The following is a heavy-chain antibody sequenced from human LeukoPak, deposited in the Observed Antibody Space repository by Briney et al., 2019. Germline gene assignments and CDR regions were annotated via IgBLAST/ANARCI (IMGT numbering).Heavy chain of an antibody. V-gene: IGHV3-53*01. CDR2: VYGDGVT. CDR1: GGSISSSNW. D-gene: IGHD3-22*01. Sequence: ETLSLTCAVSGGSISSSNWWSWVRQAPGKGLEWVSIVYGDGVTHYVDSVKGRFTISRDNSRNTLYLQMNSLRAEDTAVYYCARHHEYYYDSSGMPCYFDYWGQGTLVTVSS. CDR3: ARHHEYYYDSSGMPCYFDY. J-gene: IGHJ4*02.